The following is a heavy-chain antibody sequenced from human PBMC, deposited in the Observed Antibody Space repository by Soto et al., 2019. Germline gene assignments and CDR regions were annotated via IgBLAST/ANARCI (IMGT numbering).Heavy chain of an antibody. J-gene: IGHJ6*02. CDR2: IYYSGST. Sequence: SETLSLTCTVSGGSISSSSYYWGWIRQPPGKGLEWIGSIYYSGSTYYNPSLKSRVTISVDTSKNQFSLKLSSVTAADTAVYYCATTDIVVVVAATPSYYYYGMDVWGQGTTVTVSS. CDR3: ATTDIVVVVAATPSYYYYGMDV. D-gene: IGHD2-15*01. CDR1: GGSISSSSYY. V-gene: IGHV4-39*01.